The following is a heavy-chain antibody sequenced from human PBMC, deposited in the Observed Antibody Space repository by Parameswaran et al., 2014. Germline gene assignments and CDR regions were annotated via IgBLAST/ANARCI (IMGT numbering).Heavy chain of an antibody. CDR3: ARAGNYYNVWDY. D-gene: IGHD3-10*01. J-gene: IGHJ4*02. CDR2: INHSGST. V-gene: IGHV4-34*01. Sequence: VRQAPGKGLEWIGDINHSGSTNYNPSLKSRVIISVDTSKNQFSLKLTSVTAADTAVYYCARAGNYYNVWDYWGQGTLVTVSS.